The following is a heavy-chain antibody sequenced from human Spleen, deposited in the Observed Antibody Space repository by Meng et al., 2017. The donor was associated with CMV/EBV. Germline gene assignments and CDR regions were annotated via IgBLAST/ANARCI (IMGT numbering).Heavy chain of an antibody. V-gene: IGHV3-9*01. D-gene: IGHD3-10*01. Sequence: SLKISCAASGFSFDDYAMHWVRQAPGKGLEWVSGITWNSGSIGYADSVKGRFTISRDNSKNTLYLQMNSLRAEDTAVYYCARLYGSGSSWGQGTLVTVSS. CDR2: ITWNSGSI. J-gene: IGHJ4*02. CDR3: ARLYGSGSS. CDR1: GFSFDDYA.